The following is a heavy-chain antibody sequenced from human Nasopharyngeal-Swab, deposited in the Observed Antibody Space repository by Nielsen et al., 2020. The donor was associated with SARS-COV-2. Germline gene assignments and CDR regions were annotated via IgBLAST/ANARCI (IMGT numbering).Heavy chain of an antibody. CDR2: VYSTGST. Sequence: SETLSLTCTVSGGSISDYFWSWIRQPPGQGWEWIGYVYSTGSTDYNPSLRSPLTISVDTSKNQFTLKLSSVTAGDTAVYYCGRSPSGWWGLFDFWGQGTLVTVSS. V-gene: IGHV4-59*01. CDR3: GRSPSGWWGLFDF. CDR1: GGSISDYF. D-gene: IGHD6-19*01. J-gene: IGHJ4*02.